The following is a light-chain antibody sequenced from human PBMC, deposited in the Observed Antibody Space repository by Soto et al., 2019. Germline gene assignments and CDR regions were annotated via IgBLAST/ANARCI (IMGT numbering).Light chain of an antibody. J-gene: IGLJ2*01. V-gene: IGLV2-14*01. Sequence: QSALTQPASVSGSPGQSITISCTGTSSDGGGYNYVSWYQQHPGKAPKLMIYDVSNRPSGVSNRFSGSKSGNTASLTISGLQAEDEADYYCSSYTSSSTLYVVFGGGT. CDR1: SSDGGGYNY. CDR2: DVS. CDR3: SSYTSSSTLYVV.